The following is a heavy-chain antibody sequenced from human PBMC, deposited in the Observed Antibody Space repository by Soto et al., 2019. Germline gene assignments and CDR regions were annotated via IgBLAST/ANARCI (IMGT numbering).Heavy chain of an antibody. J-gene: IGHJ4*03. CDR1: GFTVSSNY. CDR2: IYSGGST. CDR3: ASVCCYGYAIDF. D-gene: IGHD5-18*01. V-gene: IGHV3-53*04. Sequence: GGSLRLSCAASGFTVSSNYMSWVRQAPGKGLEWVSGIYSGGSTDYADSGKGRFTISRHNSKNTLYLQMNSLCAEDTAVYYCASVCCYGYAIDFWGHGTLVTVSS.